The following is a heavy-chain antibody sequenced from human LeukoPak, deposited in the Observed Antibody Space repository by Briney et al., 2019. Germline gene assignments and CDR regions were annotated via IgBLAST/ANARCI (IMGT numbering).Heavy chain of an antibody. CDR2: VRQDGNEK. CDR1: GFTFSSYW. CDR3: ATSKLEWLFNFYY. J-gene: IGHJ4*02. V-gene: IGHV3-7*03. Sequence: GGSLRLSCAASGFTFSSYWMSWVRQAPGKGLEWVANVRQDGNEKYYVDSVKGRFIISRDNAKNSLYLQINSLRAEDTAVYFCATSKLEWLFNFYYWGQGTLVTVSS. D-gene: IGHD3-3*01.